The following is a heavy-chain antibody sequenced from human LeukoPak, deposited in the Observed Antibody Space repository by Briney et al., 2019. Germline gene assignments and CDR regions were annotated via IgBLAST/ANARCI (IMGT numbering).Heavy chain of an antibody. V-gene: IGHV3-53*01. CDR1: GFTVSSNF. J-gene: IGHJ4*02. Sequence: GGSLRLSCAASGFTVSSNFMIWVRQAPGKGLEWVTFIYSGGSTYYADSVKGRFTISRDNSKNTLFLQMNSLRAEDTAVYYCARVGDSGSYFGYFDYWGQGTLVTVSS. CDR3: ARVGDSGSYFGYFDY. CDR2: IYSGGST. D-gene: IGHD1-26*01.